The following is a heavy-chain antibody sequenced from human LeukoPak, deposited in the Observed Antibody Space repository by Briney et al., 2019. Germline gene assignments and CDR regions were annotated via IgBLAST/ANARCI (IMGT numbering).Heavy chain of an antibody. V-gene: IGHV4-59*01. CDR3: ARERIGFCSSTSCYPYYFDY. Sequence: PSETLSLTCTVSGGSISSYCWSWIRQPPGKGLEWIGHIYYSDITKYNPSLKSRVTISLDTSKNQFSLKLSSVTAADTAVYYCARERIGFCSSTSCYPYYFDYWGQGTLVTVSS. D-gene: IGHD2-2*01. J-gene: IGHJ4*02. CDR1: GGSISSYC. CDR2: IYYSDIT.